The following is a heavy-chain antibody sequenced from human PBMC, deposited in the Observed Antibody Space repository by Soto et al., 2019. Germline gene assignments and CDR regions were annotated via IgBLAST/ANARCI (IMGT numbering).Heavy chain of an antibody. CDR1: GFTFGSYS. J-gene: IGHJ6*02. CDR3: ARDPRDNWNYGDYYYGMDV. CDR2: ISSSSYI. Sequence: GGSLRLSCAASGFTFGSYSMNWVRQAPGKGLEWVSSISSSSYIYYADSVKGRFTISRDNAKNSLYLQMNSLRAEDTAVYYCARDPRDNWNYGDYYYGMDVWGQGTTVTVSS. D-gene: IGHD1-7*01. V-gene: IGHV3-21*01.